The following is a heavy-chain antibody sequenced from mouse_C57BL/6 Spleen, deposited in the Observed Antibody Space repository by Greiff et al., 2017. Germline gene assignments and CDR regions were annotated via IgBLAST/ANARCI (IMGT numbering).Heavy chain of an antibody. D-gene: IGHD1-1*01. Sequence: QVHVKQPGAELVKPGASVKLSCKASGYTFISYWMHWVKQRPGQGLEWIGMIHPNSGSTNYNEKFKSKATLTVDKSSSTAYMQLSSLTSEDSAVYYCARSDYGSSLYYYAMDYWGQGTSVTVSS. J-gene: IGHJ4*01. CDR1: GYTFISYW. CDR3: ARSDYGSSLYYYAMDY. CDR2: IHPNSGST. V-gene: IGHV1-64*01.